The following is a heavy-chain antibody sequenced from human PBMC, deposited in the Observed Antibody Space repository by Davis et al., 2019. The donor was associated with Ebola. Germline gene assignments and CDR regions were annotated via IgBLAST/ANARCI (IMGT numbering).Heavy chain of an antibody. D-gene: IGHD6-6*01. V-gene: IGHV4-30-4*01. J-gene: IGHJ2*01. CDR3: ARASIAARPANWYFDL. CDR1: GGSISSGDYY. Sequence: SETLSLTCTVSGGSISSGDYYWSWIRQPPGKGLEWIGYIYYSGSTYYNPSLKSRVTISVDTSKNQFSLKLSSVTAADTAVYYCARASIAARPANWYFDLWGRGTLVTVSS. CDR2: IYYSGST.